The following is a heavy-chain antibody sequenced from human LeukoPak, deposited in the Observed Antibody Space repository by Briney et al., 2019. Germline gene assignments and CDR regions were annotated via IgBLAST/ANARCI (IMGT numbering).Heavy chain of an antibody. Sequence: SQTLSLTCTVSGGSISSGSYYWSWIRQPAGKGLEWIGRIYTSGSTNYNPSLKSRVTISLDTSKNQFSLKLSSVTAADTAVYYCARDYYGSGRGGWFDPWGQGTLVTVSS. D-gene: IGHD3-10*01. CDR3: ARDYYGSGRGGWFDP. CDR2: IYTSGST. CDR1: GGSISSGSYY. J-gene: IGHJ5*02. V-gene: IGHV4-61*02.